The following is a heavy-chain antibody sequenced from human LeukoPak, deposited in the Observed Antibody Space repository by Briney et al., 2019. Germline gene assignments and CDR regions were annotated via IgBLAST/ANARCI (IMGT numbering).Heavy chain of an antibody. J-gene: IGHJ6*03. CDR3: ARGRDYGFGYYYYMDV. V-gene: IGHV1-8*03. Sequence: ASVKVSCKASGYTFTSYDINWVRQATGQGLEWMGWMNPNSGNTGYAQKFQGRVTITRNTSISTAYMELSSLRSEDTAVYYCARGRDYGFGYYYYMDVWGKGTTVTVSS. D-gene: IGHD4/OR15-4a*01. CDR1: GYTFTSYD. CDR2: MNPNSGNT.